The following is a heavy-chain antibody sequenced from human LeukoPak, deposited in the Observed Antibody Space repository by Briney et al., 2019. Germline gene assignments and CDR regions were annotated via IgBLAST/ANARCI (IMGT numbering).Heavy chain of an antibody. Sequence: PGGSLRLSCAVSGFTFSDYDMHWVRQVTGKGLEWVSAIGAAGDTYYLGSVKGRFTISRENAKTSLFLQMNSLRAGDTAVYYCARVLSSSSSSLGAYDLWGQGTMVHVSS. CDR1: GFTFSDYD. J-gene: IGHJ3*01. D-gene: IGHD2-2*01. V-gene: IGHV3-13*04. CDR2: IGAAGDT. CDR3: ARVLSSSSSSLGAYDL.